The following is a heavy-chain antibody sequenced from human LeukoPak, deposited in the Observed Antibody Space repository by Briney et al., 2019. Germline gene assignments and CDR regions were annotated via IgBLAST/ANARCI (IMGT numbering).Heavy chain of an antibody. Sequence: SETLSLTCTVSGGSISSYYWSWIRQPPGKGLEWIGYIYYSGSTNYNPSLKSRVTISVDTSKNQFSLKLSSVTAADTAVYYCARRYYGSGSYLARAFDIWGQGTMVTVSS. CDR2: IYYSGST. V-gene: IGHV4-59*12. D-gene: IGHD3-10*01. J-gene: IGHJ3*02. CDR3: ARRYYGSGSYLARAFDI. CDR1: GGSISSYY.